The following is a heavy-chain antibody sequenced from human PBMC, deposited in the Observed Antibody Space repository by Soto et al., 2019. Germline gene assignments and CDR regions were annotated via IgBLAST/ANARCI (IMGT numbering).Heavy chain of an antibody. CDR1: GFTFSSYW. Sequence: EVQLVESGGGLVQPGGSLRLSCAASGFTFSSYWMSWVRQAPGKGLEWVANIKQDGSEKYYVDSVKGRFTISRDNAKNSLYLQMNSLRAEDTAVYYCALTARGMTYYYGMDVWGQGNTVTVSS. CDR2: IKQDGSEK. J-gene: IGHJ6*02. D-gene: IGHD5-18*01. V-gene: IGHV3-7*03. CDR3: ALTARGMTYYYGMDV.